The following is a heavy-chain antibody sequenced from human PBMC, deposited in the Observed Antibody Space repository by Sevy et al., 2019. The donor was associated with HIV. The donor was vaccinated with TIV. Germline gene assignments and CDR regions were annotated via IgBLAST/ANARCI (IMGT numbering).Heavy chain of an antibody. CDR3: ARGYAGMDV. CDR2: TYYRSKWYN. J-gene: IGHJ6*02. Sequence: SQTLSLTCAISGDSVSSSSSTWTWITQSPSRGLEWLGRTYYRSKWYNDYAVSMKGRITINPDTSKNQFSLQLNSVTPEDTAVYYCARGYAGMDVWGQGTTVTVSS. CDR1: GDSVSSSSST. D-gene: IGHD5-12*01. V-gene: IGHV6-1*01.